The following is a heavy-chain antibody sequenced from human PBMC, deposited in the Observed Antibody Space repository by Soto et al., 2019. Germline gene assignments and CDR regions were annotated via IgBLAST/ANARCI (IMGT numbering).Heavy chain of an antibody. Sequence: SLIMSLTCSVSGADLRNGVYYGSWTRPAPGKGLEWIGHIYYSGSTHYKASLKSRVTISVVTSKTQFSLNLTSVTAADSVLYYCARIGFTYGTAPVGGQGTQVTVVS. J-gene: IGHJ4*02. CDR3: ARIGFTYGTAPV. D-gene: IGHD2-21*02. CDR2: IYYSGST. CDR1: GADLRNGVYY. V-gene: IGHV4-30-4*01.